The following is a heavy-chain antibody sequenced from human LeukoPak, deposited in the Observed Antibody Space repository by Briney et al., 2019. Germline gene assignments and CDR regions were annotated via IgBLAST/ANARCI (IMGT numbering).Heavy chain of an antibody. CDR2: IYYSGST. D-gene: IGHD4-17*01. Sequence: SETLSLTCTVSGGSISSYYWSWIRQPPGKGLEWIGYIYYSGSTNYNPSLKSRVTISVDTSKNQFSLKLSSVTAADTAVYYCARGCGDYYYYYGMDVWGQGTTVTVSS. CDR3: ARGCGDYYYYYGMDV. V-gene: IGHV4-59*01. CDR1: GGSISSYY. J-gene: IGHJ6*02.